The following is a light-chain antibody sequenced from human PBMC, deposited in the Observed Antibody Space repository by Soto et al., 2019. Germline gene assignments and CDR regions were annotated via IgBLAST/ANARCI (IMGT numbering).Light chain of an antibody. Sequence: EIVMTQSAATLSVSPGERATLSCRASQSISSELAWYQQKPGQPPRLLIYGASTRATGVPARFTGSGSGSDFTLTISGLQSADFAVYYCQQGHNWPLTFGQGTRLEI. CDR2: GAS. J-gene: IGKJ2*01. CDR1: QSISSE. V-gene: IGKV3-15*01. CDR3: QQGHNWPLT.